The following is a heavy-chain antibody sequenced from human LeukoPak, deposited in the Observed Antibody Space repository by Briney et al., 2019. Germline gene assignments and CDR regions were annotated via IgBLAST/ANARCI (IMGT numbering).Heavy chain of an antibody. V-gene: IGHV3-21*01. J-gene: IGHJ5*02. CDR1: GFTFSSYS. D-gene: IGHD2/OR15-2a*01. CDR3: ARGGSMRNWFDP. Sequence: GGSLRLSCAASGFTFSSYSMNWVRQAPGKGLEWVSSISSSSSYIYYADSVKGRFTISRDNAKNSLYLQMNSLRAEDTAVYYCARGGSMRNWFDPWGQGTLVTVSS. CDR2: ISSSSSYI.